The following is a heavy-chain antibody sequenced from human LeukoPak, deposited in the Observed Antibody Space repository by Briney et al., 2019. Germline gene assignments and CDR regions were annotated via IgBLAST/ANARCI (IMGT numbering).Heavy chain of an antibody. V-gene: IGHV3-64D*06. Sequence: PGGSLRLSCSASGFTFTAYSMYWVRRAPGKGLEYVSAISNNADTTYYADSVKGRFTISRDNSKNTLYLQMSSLRAEDTAVYSCVKGWVRGVMNYWGQGTLVTVSS. CDR2: ISNNADTT. J-gene: IGHJ4*02. D-gene: IGHD3-10*01. CDR1: GFTFTAYS. CDR3: VKGWVRGVMNY.